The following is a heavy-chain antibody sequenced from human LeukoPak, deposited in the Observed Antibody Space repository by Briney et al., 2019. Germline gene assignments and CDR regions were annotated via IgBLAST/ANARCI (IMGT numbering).Heavy chain of an antibody. CDR3: AETRGYSGYDHIDS. J-gene: IGHJ4*02. D-gene: IGHD5-12*01. CDR1: GFIVSHNT. Sequence: GGSLRLSCAASGFIVSHNTMAWLRQAPAKGLEWVSLVYSAGTTYYADSVKGRFTISRDNSRNSLLLQMNNLRAEDTAVYYCAETRGYSGYDHIDSWGQGTLVTVSS. CDR2: VYSAGTT. V-gene: IGHV3-66*01.